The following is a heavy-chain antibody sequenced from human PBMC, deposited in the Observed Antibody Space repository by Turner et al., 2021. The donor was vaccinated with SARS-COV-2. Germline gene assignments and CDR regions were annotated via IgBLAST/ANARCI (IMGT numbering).Heavy chain of an antibody. V-gene: IGHV4-39*05. Sequence: QLQLQESGPGLVKPSETPSLTCTVSGGSISSSSYYWGWIRQPPGKGLEWIGSIYYSGSTYYNPSLKSRVTISVDTSKTQFSLKLSSVTAADTAVYYGATSTVAGTELNYYGMDVWGQGTTVTVSS. D-gene: IGHD6-13*01. CDR2: IYYSGST. CDR1: GGSISSSSYY. CDR3: ATSTVAGTELNYYGMDV. J-gene: IGHJ6*02.